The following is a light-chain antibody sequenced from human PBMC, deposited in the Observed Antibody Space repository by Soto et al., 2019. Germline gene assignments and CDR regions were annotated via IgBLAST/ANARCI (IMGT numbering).Light chain of an antibody. Sequence: EIVLTQSPGTLSLSPGERATLSCRASQSVDNNYLSWFQQKPGQAPRLLIDDSSRSATVLPDKICGSGSGTDFSLTIIRMEPEDVAVYYCQQGAHSPLTFGGGTKVEIK. V-gene: IGKV3-20*01. CDR2: DSS. J-gene: IGKJ4*01. CDR3: QQGAHSPLT. CDR1: QSVDNNY.